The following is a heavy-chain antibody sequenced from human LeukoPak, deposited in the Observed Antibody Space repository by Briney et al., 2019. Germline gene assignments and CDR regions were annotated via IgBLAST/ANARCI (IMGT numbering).Heavy chain of an antibody. Sequence: GGSLRLSCAASGFTFSSYAMSWVRQAPGKGLEWVSAISGSGGSTYYADSVKGRFTISRDNSKNTLYLQMNSLRAEDTAVYYCAKQGSSSRNNLYYFDYRGQGTLVTVSS. D-gene: IGHD1/OR15-1a*01. V-gene: IGHV3-23*01. CDR1: GFTFSSYA. CDR3: AKQGSSSRNNLYYFDY. CDR2: ISGSGGST. J-gene: IGHJ4*02.